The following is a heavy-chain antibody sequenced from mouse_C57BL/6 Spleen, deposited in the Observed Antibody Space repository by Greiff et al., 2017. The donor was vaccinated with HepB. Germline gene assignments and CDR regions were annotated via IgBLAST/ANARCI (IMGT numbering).Heavy chain of an antibody. CDR2: ISSGGSYT. CDR1: GFTFSSYG. V-gene: IGHV5-6*01. Sequence: EVQLVESGGDLVKPGGSLKLSCAASGFTFSSYGMSWVRQTPDKRLEWVATISSGGSYTYYPDSVKGRLTISRDNAKNTLYLQMSSLKSEDTAMYYCARRDFWFAYWGQGTLVTVSA. J-gene: IGHJ3*01. CDR3: ARRDFWFAY.